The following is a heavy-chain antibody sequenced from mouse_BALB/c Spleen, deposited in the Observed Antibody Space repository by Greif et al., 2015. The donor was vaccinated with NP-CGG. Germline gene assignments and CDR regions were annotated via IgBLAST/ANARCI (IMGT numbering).Heavy chain of an antibody. Sequence: VQLQQSGPELVKPGASVKMSRKASGYTFTSYVMHWVKQKPGQGLEWIGYINPYNDGTKYNEKFKGKATLTSDKSSSTAYMELSSLTSEDSAVYYCARPLYDFPYAMDYWGQGTSVTVSS. CDR2: INPYNDGT. CDR3: ARPLYDFPYAMDY. D-gene: IGHD2-4*01. CDR1: GYTFTSYV. V-gene: IGHV1-14*01. J-gene: IGHJ4*01.